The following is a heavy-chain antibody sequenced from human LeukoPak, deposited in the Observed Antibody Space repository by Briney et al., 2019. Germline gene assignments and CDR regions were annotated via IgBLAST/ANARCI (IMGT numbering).Heavy chain of an antibody. V-gene: IGHV1-69*05. CDR1: GGTFSSYA. J-gene: IGHJ4*02. CDR2: IIPIFGTA. Sequence: GASVKVSCKASGGTFSSYAISWVRQAPGQRLEWMGGIIPIFGTANYAQKFQGRVTITTDESTSTAYMELSSLRSEDTAVYYCARAPHYYGLGSYYLFDYWGQGTLVTVSS. CDR3: ARAPHYYGLGSYYLFDY. D-gene: IGHD3-10*01.